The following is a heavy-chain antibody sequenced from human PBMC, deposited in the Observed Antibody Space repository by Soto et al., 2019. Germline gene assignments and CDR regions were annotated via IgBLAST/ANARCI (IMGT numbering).Heavy chain of an antibody. CDR3: AREGRSSGWYGDFDY. CDR1: GYTFTSYA. CDR2: INAGNGNT. D-gene: IGHD6-19*01. J-gene: IGHJ4*02. V-gene: IGHV1-3*01. Sequence: GASVKVSCKASGYTFTSYAMHWVRQAPGQRLEWMGWINAGNGNTKYSQKFQGRVTITRDTSASTAYMELSSLRSEDTAVYYCAREGRSSGWYGDFDYWGQGTLVTVSS.